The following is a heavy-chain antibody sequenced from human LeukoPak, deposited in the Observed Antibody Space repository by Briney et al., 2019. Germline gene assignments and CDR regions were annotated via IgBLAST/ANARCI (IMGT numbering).Heavy chain of an antibody. Sequence: PGGSLRLSCAASGFTFSSYWMSWVRQAPGKGLEWVANIKQGGSEKYYVDSVKGRFTISRDNAKNSLYLQMNSLRAEDTAVYYCARGGYPAYYYYMDVWGKGTTVTVSS. CDR2: IKQGGSEK. D-gene: IGHD5-18*01. CDR1: GFTFSSYW. V-gene: IGHV3-7*01. J-gene: IGHJ6*03. CDR3: ARGGYPAYYYYMDV.